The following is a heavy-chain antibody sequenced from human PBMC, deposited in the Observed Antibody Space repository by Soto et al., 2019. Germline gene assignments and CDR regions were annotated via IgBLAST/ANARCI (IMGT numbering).Heavy chain of an antibody. CDR3: ARVRPTDYVGNYNNGMDV. Sequence: QVQLVQSGAEVKKPGSSVKVSCKASGGTLSNYAFTWVRQAPGQGLDWMGGIIPIFNTANYAQKFQGRVTIIADESTSTAYMEVNSLRSEDTAVYYCARVRPTDYVGNYNNGMDVWGQGTTVTVSS. CDR1: GGTLSNYA. J-gene: IGHJ6*02. V-gene: IGHV1-69*01. D-gene: IGHD4-17*01. CDR2: IIPIFNTA.